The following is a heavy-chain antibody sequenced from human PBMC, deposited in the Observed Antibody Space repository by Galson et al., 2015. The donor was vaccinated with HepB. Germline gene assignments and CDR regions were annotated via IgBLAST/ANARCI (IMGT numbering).Heavy chain of an antibody. CDR3: SRDPSGVNDAFDI. J-gene: IGHJ3*02. CDR1: GASISSSSYY. CDR2: VSYSGTT. V-gene: IGHV4-39*07. Sequence: ETLSLTCTVSGASISSSSYYWGWIRQPPGKGLEWIGSVSYSGTTFYNPSLESRLTMSVDTSKNQFSLNLTSVTAADTAVYYCSRDPSGVNDAFDIWGQGTMVTVSS. D-gene: IGHD6-19*01.